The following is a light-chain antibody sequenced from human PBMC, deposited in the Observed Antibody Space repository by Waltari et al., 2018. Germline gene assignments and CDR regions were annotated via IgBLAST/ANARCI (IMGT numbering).Light chain of an antibody. CDR1: RDISNY. J-gene: IGKJ4*01. CDR2: AAS. V-gene: IGKV1-39*01. Sequence: DIQMTQSPSSLSASVGDRVNITCRASRDISNYLNWYLHKPGKAPKLMIYAASSLQTGVPSRFSGSGSGTDFTLTISSLQPEDFATYFCQQSYSTPPTFGGGTKVEIK. CDR3: QQSYSTPPT.